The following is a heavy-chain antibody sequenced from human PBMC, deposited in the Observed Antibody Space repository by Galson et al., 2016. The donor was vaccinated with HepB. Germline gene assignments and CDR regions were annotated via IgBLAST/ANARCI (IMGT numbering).Heavy chain of an antibody. D-gene: IGHD6-13*01. CDR1: GDSITSSSFY. CDR3: ASSLRLAAAGHGDFDY. J-gene: IGHJ4*02. CDR2: VYPSWST. V-gene: IGHV4-39*01. Sequence: SETLSLTCTVSGDSITSSSFYWGWIRQPPGKGLEWIGSVYPSWSTYYNPSLKSRITISVDTSKNQFSLNLNSVTAADTAVYYCASSLRLAAAGHGDFDYWGQGTLVTVSS.